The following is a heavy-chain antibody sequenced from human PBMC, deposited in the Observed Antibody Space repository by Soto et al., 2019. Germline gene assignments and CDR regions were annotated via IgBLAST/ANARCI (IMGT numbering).Heavy chain of an antibody. V-gene: IGHV3-72*01. Sequence: EGQLVESGGGLVQPGGSLRLSCTSSEFSLSGQYLDWVRQAPGQGLEWVGRTVNKDFSYTTEYAAAVKGRFTISRDDSENSLCRQMTSMRNEDTAVYYCVRERYAGFEYWGQGALVTVSS. CDR3: VRERYAGFEY. CDR2: TVNKDFSYTT. D-gene: IGHD2-2*01. J-gene: IGHJ4*02. CDR1: EFSLSGQY.